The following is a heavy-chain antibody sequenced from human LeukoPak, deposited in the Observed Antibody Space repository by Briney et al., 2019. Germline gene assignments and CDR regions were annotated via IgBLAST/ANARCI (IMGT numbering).Heavy chain of an antibody. CDR1: GGSISSSSYF. Sequence: SETLSLTCTVSGGSISSSSYFWAWIRQSPGKGLEWIASIYYTGNTYYNPSLKSRVTISEDTSKNQFSLKLSSVTAADTAVYYCAKNGQTGFSFDPWGQGTLVTVSS. CDR2: IYYTGNT. V-gene: IGHV4-39*01. D-gene: IGHD3-9*01. CDR3: AKNGQTGFSFDP. J-gene: IGHJ5*02.